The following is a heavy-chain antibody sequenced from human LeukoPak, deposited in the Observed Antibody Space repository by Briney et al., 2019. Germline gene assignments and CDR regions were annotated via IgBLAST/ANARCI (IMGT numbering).Heavy chain of an antibody. CDR1: GRSGTNFY. Sequence: KTSETLSLTCSVSGRSGTNFYWSWIRHPAGGGLEWLGRVYDTGSAKYNPSLGSRVTMSMDTSRNQFSMKLYFVTAADTAVYYCATSNIVDRLTNEPPLVRWGQGTLVTVTS. D-gene: IGHD5-12*01. J-gene: IGHJ4*02. CDR3: ATSNIVDRLTNEPPLVR. CDR2: VYDTGSA. V-gene: IGHV4-4*07.